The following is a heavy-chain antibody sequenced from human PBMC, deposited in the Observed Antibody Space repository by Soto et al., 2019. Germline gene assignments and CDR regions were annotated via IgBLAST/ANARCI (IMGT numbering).Heavy chain of an antibody. V-gene: IGHV4-31*03. D-gene: IGHD2-15*01. J-gene: IGHJ6*03. CDR2: IYYSGST. CDR3: AREVVVAADYYYYYMDV. Sequence: SETLSLTCTVSGGSISSGGYYWSWIRQHPGKGLEWIGYIYYSGSTYYNPSLKSRVTISVDTSKNQFSLKLSSVTAADTAVYYCAREVVVAADYYYYYMDVWGKGTTVTVSS. CDR1: GGSISSGGYY.